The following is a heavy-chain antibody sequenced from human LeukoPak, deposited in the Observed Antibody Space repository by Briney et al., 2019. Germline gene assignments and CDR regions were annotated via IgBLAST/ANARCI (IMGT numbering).Heavy chain of an antibody. CDR1: GFTFSSYS. CDR2: VGVSDGST. D-gene: IGHD1-26*01. J-gene: IGHJ4*02. V-gene: IGHV3-23*01. Sequence: GGSLRLSCTASGFTFSSYSMTWVRQAPGKGLGWVSIVGVSDGSTYFADSVKGRFTISRDNSKNTLYLQMNSLRAEDTAVYYCAKGRNEGGTYSVFDYWGQGTLVTVSS. CDR3: AKGRNEGGTYSVFDY.